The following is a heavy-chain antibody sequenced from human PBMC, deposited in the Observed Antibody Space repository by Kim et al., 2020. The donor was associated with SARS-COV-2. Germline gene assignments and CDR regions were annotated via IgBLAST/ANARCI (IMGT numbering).Heavy chain of an antibody. CDR1: GGSISSYY. Sequence: SETLSLTCTVSGGSISSYYWSWIRQPPGKGLEWIGYIYYSGSTNYNPSLKSRVTISVDTSKNQFSLKLSSVTAADTAVYYCARDGYSYGFDYWGQGTLVTVSS. CDR2: IYYSGST. J-gene: IGHJ4*02. V-gene: IGHV4-59*01. CDR3: ARDGYSYGFDY. D-gene: IGHD5-18*01.